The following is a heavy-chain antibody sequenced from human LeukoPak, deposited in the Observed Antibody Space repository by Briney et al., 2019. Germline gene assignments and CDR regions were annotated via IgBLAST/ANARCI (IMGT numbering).Heavy chain of an antibody. V-gene: IGHV1-69*05. D-gene: IGHD5-24*01. Sequence: SVKVSCKASGGTFSSYAISWVRQAPGQGLEWMGGIIPIFGTANYAQKFQGRVTLTTDESTSTVYMELSSLRSEDTAVYYCARGGSTITRYYYYMDVWGKGTTVTVSS. CDR3: ARGGSTITRYYYYMDV. J-gene: IGHJ6*03. CDR1: GGTFSSYA. CDR2: IIPIFGTA.